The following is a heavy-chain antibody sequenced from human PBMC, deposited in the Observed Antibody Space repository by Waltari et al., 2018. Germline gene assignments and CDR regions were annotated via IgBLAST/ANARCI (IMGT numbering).Heavy chain of an antibody. V-gene: IGHV4-34*01. J-gene: IGHJ5*02. CDR1: GGSFSGYY. D-gene: IGHD5-18*01. CDR3: ARAPMNSGYSYTT. CDR2: INHSGST. Sequence: QVQLQQWGAGLLKPSETLSLTCAVYGGSFSGYYWSWIRQPPGKGLEWIGEINHSGSTNDNPALKSRVTISVDTSKNQFSLKLSSVTAADTAVYDCARAPMNSGYSYTTWGQGTLVTVSS.